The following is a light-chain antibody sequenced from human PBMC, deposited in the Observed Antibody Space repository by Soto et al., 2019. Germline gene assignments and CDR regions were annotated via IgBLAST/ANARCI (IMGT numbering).Light chain of an antibody. J-gene: IGKJ1*01. Sequence: DIQMTQSPSTLSASVGDRVTITCRASQSIISWLAWYQRKPGKARNLLIYKASSLDSGVPSRFSGNGSGTDFTLTISSLQPDDFATYYCQQYNSYSTFGQGTKVEIK. CDR1: QSIISW. CDR2: KAS. V-gene: IGKV1-5*03. CDR3: QQYNSYST.